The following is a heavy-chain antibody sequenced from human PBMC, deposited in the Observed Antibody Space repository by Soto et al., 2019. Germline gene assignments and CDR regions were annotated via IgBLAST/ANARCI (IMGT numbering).Heavy chain of an antibody. CDR1: GYTFTSYG. CDR3: ARVSCRGGDCYSPYFQH. V-gene: IGHV1-18*01. Sequence: ASVKVSCKASGYTFTSYGISCVRQAPGQGLEWMGWISAYNGNTNYAQKLQGRVTMTTDTSTSTAYMELRSLRSDDTAVYYCARVSCRGGDCYSPYFQHWGQGTPVTVSS. CDR2: ISAYNGNT. J-gene: IGHJ1*01. D-gene: IGHD2-21*01.